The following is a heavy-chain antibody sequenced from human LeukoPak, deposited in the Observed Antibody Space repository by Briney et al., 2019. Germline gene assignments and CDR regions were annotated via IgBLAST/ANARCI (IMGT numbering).Heavy chain of an antibody. Sequence: GGSLRLSCAASGFTVSTNYMSWVRQAPGKGLEWVSVISSGGNTYYADSVKGRFTISRDNAKNSLYLQMNSLRAEDTAVYYCARFFGYGSFDYWGQGTLVTVSS. CDR3: ARFFGYGSFDY. CDR2: ISSGGNT. D-gene: IGHD3-10*01. V-gene: IGHV3-53*01. J-gene: IGHJ4*02. CDR1: GFTVSTNY.